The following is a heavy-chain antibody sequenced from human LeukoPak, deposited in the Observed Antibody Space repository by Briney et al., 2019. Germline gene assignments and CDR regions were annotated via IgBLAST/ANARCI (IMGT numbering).Heavy chain of an antibody. J-gene: IGHJ3*02. CDR1: GYTFTGYY. Sequence: GASVKVSCKASGYTFTGYYMHWVRQAPGQGLEWMGWINPNSGGTNYAQKFQGRVTMTRDTSISTAYMELSRLRSDDTAVYYCARGRIAAAGNPHDAFDIWGQGTMVTVSS. D-gene: IGHD6-13*01. V-gene: IGHV1-2*02. CDR2: INPNSGGT. CDR3: ARGRIAAAGNPHDAFDI.